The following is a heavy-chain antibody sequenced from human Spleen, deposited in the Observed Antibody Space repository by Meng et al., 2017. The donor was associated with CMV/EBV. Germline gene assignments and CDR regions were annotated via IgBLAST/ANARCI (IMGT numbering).Heavy chain of an antibody. Sequence: SETLSLTCTVSGGSISSYYWSWIRQPPGKGLEWIGYIYYSGSTNYNPSLKSRVTISVDTSKNQFSLKLSSVPAADTAVYYCASTSTSDIVVVPAANGGEYFQHWGQGTLVTVSS. CDR1: GGSISSYY. J-gene: IGHJ1*01. CDR3: ASTSTSDIVVVPAANGGEYFQH. V-gene: IGHV4-59*01. CDR2: IYYSGST. D-gene: IGHD2-2*01.